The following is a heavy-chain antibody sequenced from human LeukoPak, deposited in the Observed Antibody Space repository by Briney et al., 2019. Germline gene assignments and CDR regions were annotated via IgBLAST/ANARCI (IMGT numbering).Heavy chain of an antibody. CDR3: ASDLAGTNFDY. D-gene: IGHD1-1*01. CDR1: GYTFSDYY. J-gene: IGHJ4*02. Sequence: ASVKVSCKASGYTFSDYYMHWVRQAPGQGLEWMGWINPNSGATNYARKFQGRVIMTTDTSISTAYMELGSLRSDDTAVYYCASDLAGTNFDYWGQGTLVTVSS. V-gene: IGHV1-2*02. CDR2: INPNSGAT.